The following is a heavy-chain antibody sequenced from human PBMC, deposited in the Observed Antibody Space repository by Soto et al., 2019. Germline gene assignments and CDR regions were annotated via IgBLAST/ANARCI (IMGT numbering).Heavy chain of an antibody. D-gene: IGHD6-19*01. CDR2: IIPIFGTA. V-gene: IGHV1-69*06. CDR1: GGTFSSYA. Sequence: RASVKVSCKASGGTFSSYAISWVRQAPGQGLEWMGGIIPIFGTANYAQEFQGRVTITADKSTSTAYMELSSLRSEDTAVYYCAKSGSGWYSADYWGLGTLVTVSS. CDR3: AKSGSGWYSADY. J-gene: IGHJ4*02.